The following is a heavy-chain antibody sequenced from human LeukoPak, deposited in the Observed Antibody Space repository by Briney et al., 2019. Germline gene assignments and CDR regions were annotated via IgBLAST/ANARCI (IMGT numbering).Heavy chain of an antibody. J-gene: IGHJ6*03. CDR2: IYYSGST. CDR3: ARVLPPDRSSSHYMDV. Sequence: SETLSLTCTVSGGSISSYYWSWIRQPPGKGLEWIGYIYYSGSTNYNPSLKSRVTISVDTSKNQFSLKLSSVTAADTAVYYCARVLPPDRSSSHYMDVWGKGTTVTASS. V-gene: IGHV4-59*01. CDR1: GGSISSYY. D-gene: IGHD6-6*01.